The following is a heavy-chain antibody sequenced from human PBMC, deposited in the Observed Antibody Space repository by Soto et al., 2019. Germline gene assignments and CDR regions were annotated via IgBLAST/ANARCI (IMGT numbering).Heavy chain of an antibody. CDR2: ILHTGGT. D-gene: IGHD3-10*01. CDR1: GGSISGGGFS. V-gene: IGHV4-30-2*01. J-gene: IGHJ4*02. CDR3: ARLQFGEGFDY. Sequence: LTFAVSGGSISGGGFSWSWIRQPPGKGLEWIGYILHTGGTQYNPSLKSRVSMSVDKSKNQFSLHLTSVTAADTAVYYCARLQFGEGFDYWGQGALVTVSS.